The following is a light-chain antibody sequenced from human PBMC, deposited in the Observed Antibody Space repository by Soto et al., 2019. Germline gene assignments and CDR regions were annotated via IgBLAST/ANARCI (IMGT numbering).Light chain of an antibody. J-gene: IGLJ2*01. V-gene: IGLV2-23*01. CDR2: EGS. CDR3: GSYRGV. CDR1: SSDVGSYNL. Sequence: QSALTQPASVSGSPGQSITISCTGTSSDVGSYNLVSWYQQHPGKAPKLMIYEGSKRPSGVSNRFSGSKSGNTASLTISGLQAEDEADYYCGSYRGVFGGGTKLTVL.